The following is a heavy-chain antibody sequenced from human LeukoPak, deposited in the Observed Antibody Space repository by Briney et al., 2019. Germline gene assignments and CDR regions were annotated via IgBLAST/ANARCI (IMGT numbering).Heavy chain of an antibody. Sequence: SETLSLTCTVSGDSISSYYWSWIRQPPGKGLEWIGYIYYSGSTNYNPSLKSRVTTSFDTSKNQFSLKLSFVTAADTAVYYCARVGHIVAAGTYDYWGQGTLVTVSS. D-gene: IGHD6-13*01. CDR2: IYYSGST. CDR3: ARVGHIVAAGTYDY. CDR1: GDSISSYY. J-gene: IGHJ4*02. V-gene: IGHV4-59*12.